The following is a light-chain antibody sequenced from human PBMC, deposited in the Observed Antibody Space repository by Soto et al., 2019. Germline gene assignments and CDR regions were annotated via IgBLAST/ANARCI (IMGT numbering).Light chain of an antibody. CDR2: EVT. Sequence: QSVLTQPASVSGSPGQSITISCTGTSGDVGGYDYVSWYQQHPGKAPNFVIYEVTNRPSGVSHRFSGSKSGNTASLTISGLQAEDEADYYCSSYKTTSTYVFGTGTKVTVL. V-gene: IGLV2-14*01. J-gene: IGLJ1*01. CDR3: SSYKTTSTYV. CDR1: SGDVGGYDY.